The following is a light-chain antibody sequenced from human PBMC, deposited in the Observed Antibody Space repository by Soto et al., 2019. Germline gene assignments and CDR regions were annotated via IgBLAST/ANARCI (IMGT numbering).Light chain of an antibody. CDR2: DVS. J-gene: IGLJ1*01. CDR3: SSYTSSSTEV. CDR1: SSDVGGYNY. V-gene: IGLV2-14*03. Sequence: SALTQPASVSGSPGQSITISCTGTSSDVGGYNYVSWYQQHPGKAPNLMIYDVSHRPSGVSIRFSGSKSGNTASLTISGLQADDEADYYCSSYTSSSTEVFGTGTKVTVL.